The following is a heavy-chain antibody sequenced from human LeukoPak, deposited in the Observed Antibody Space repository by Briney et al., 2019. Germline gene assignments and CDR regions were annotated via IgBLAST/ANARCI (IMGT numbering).Heavy chain of an antibody. J-gene: IGHJ4*02. Sequence: ASVKVSCKASGYTFTSYYMHWVRQAPGQGLEWMGIINPSGGSTSYAQKFQGRVTMTRDTSTSTVYMELSSLRSEDTGVYYCAISKVPAAMGDYWGQGTLVAVSS. V-gene: IGHV1-46*01. CDR1: GYTFTSYY. D-gene: IGHD2-2*01. CDR2: INPSGGST. CDR3: AISKVPAAMGDY.